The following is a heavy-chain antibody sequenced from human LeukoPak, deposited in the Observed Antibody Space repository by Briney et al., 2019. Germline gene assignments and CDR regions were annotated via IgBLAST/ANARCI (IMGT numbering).Heavy chain of an antibody. V-gene: IGHV3-30-3*01. CDR1: GFTFSSYA. J-gene: IGHJ4*02. CDR2: ISYDGSNK. CDR3: ARGSQWLAAAGGDFDY. Sequence: PGGSLRLSCAASGFTFSSYAMHWVRQAPGKGLEWVAVISYDGSNKYYADSVKGRFTISRDNSKNTLYLQMNSLRAGDTAVYYCARGSQWLAAAGGDFDYWGQGTLVTVSS. D-gene: IGHD6-19*01.